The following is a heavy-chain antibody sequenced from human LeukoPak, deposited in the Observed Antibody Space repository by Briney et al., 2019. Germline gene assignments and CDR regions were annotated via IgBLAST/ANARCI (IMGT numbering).Heavy chain of an antibody. CDR1: GFTFSRFS. CDR2: IYFGGNFI. J-gene: IGHJ4*02. CDR3: AREFNVIGNFDY. D-gene: IGHD3-10*01. V-gene: IGHV3-21*01. Sequence: GGSLRLSCSTSGFTFSRFSMRWVRQAPGKGLEWVASIYFGGNFIRYADSVKGRFTISRDNANNSVYLQMSSLTVDDTAVYYCAREFNVIGNFDYWGQGTLVTVSS.